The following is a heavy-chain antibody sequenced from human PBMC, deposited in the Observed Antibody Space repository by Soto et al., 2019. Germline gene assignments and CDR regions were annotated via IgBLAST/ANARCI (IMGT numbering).Heavy chain of an antibody. J-gene: IGHJ6*02. CDR2: INSDGSST. V-gene: IGHV3-74*01. CDR3: ARFERQLWLNYYGMDV. Sequence: SLRLSCAAYGFTFSSYWMHWVRQAPGKGLVWVSRINSDGSSTSYADSVKGRFTISRDNAKNTLYLQMNSLRAEDTAVYYCARFERQLWLNYYGMDVWGQGTTVTVSS. D-gene: IGHD5-18*01. CDR1: GFTFSSYW.